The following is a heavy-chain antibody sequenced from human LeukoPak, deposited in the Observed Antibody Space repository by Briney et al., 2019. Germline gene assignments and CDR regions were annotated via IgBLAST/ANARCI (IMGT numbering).Heavy chain of an antibody. V-gene: IGHV3-33*01. CDR2: IWYDGSNK. D-gene: IGHD2-15*01. Sequence: GRSLRLSCAASGFTFSSYGMHWVRQAPGKGLEWVAVIWYDGSNKYYADSVKGRFTISRDNSKNTLYLQMNSLRAEDTAVYYCARVGRYRSGGSCLDYWGQGTLVTVSS. J-gene: IGHJ4*02. CDR3: ARVGRYRSGGSCLDY. CDR1: GFTFSSYG.